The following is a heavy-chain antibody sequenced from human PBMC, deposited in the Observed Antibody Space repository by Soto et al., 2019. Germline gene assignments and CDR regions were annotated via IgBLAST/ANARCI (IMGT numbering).Heavy chain of an antibody. CDR2: ISGSGGST. CDR3: AKDQSLWFGELRDDAFDI. D-gene: IGHD3-10*01. J-gene: IGHJ3*02. CDR1: GFTFSSYA. Sequence: GGSLRLSCAASGFTFSSYAMSWVRQAPGKGLEWVSAISGSGGSTYYADSVKGRFTISRDNSKNTLYLQMNSLRAEDTAVYYCAKDQSLWFGELRDDAFDIWGQGTMVTVSS. V-gene: IGHV3-23*01.